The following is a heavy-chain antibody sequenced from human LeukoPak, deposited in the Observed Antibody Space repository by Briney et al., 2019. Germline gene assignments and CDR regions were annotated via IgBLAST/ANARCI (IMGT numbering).Heavy chain of an antibody. J-gene: IGHJ4*02. D-gene: IGHD3-22*01. CDR1: GYAFTGYY. V-gene: IGHV1-2*02. CDR2: INPNSGGT. CDR3: ARDMYYYDISGYYYQ. Sequence: ASVKVSCKASGYAFTGYYMHWVRQAPGQGLEWMGWINPNSGGTNYAQKFQGRVTMTRDTSISTAYMGLSRLRSDDTAVYYCARDMYYYDISGYYYQWGQGTLVTVSS.